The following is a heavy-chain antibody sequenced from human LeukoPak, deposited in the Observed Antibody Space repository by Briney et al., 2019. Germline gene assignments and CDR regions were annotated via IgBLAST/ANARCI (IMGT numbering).Heavy chain of an antibody. D-gene: IGHD2-2*01. CDR1: GFPFDEHG. CDR2: INWSGKST. Sequence: GGSLRLSCTASGFPFDEHGMTWVRHVPGKGLEWVAGINWSGKSTSYGDPVRGRFTISRDNAKNSLSLQMDSLRAEDTALYYCARAPITSPFYFDYWGQGTLVTVSS. CDR3: ARAPITSPFYFDY. J-gene: IGHJ4*02. V-gene: IGHV3-20*04.